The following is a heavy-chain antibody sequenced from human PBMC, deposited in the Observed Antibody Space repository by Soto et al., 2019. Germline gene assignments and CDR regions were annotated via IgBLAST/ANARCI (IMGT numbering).Heavy chain of an antibody. CDR2: LYSGGST. D-gene: IGHD6-19*01. V-gene: IGHV3-53*01. CDR3: ARAYSSGWFIDTFDI. CDR1: GFTVSSNY. J-gene: IGHJ3*02. Sequence: EVQLVESGGGLIQPGGSLRLSCAASGFTVSSNYMSWVRQAPGKGLEWVSVLYSGGSTYYADSVKGRFTISRDNSKNTLYLHMNSLRAEDTAVYYCARAYSSGWFIDTFDIWGQGTMVTVSS.